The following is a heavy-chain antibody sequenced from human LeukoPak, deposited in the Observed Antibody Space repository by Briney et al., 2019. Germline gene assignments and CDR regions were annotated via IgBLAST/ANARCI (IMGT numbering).Heavy chain of an antibody. D-gene: IGHD1-1*01. Sequence: GGSLRLSCAASGFTFRNYWMSWVRQAPGKGLHWVANIKQDGSEKYYVDSVKGRFTISRDNPKNPLYLQMNSLRAEDTAVYYCVIAYSSSENWRFDYWGQGTLVTVSS. CDR2: IKQDGSEK. J-gene: IGHJ4*02. CDR3: VIAYSSSENWRFDY. CDR1: GFTFRNYW. V-gene: IGHV3-7*01.